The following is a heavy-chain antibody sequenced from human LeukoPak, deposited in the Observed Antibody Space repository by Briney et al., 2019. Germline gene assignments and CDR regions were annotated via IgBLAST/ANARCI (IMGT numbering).Heavy chain of an antibody. D-gene: IGHD2-15*01. Sequence: GGSLRLSCAASGFTFRNYAMSWVRQAPGKGLEWVSGISGSGGSTYYADSVKGRFTISRDNSKNTLYLQMNSLRAEDTAVYYCSAAATFSFDYWGQGTLVTVSS. CDR1: GFTFRNYA. CDR2: ISGSGGST. CDR3: SAAATFSFDY. V-gene: IGHV3-23*01. J-gene: IGHJ4*02.